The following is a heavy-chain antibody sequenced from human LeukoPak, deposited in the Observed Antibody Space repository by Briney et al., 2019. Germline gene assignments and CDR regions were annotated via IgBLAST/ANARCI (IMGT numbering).Heavy chain of an antibody. J-gene: IGHJ6*02. CDR1: GFTFSSYA. CDR3: ASASPYYYGIDV. V-gene: IGHV3-23*01. CDR2: ISGSGGST. Sequence: PGGSLGLSCAASGFTFSSYAMSWVRQAPGKGLEWVSAISGSGGSTYYADSVKGRFTISRDNSKNTLYLQMNSLRAEDTAVYYCASASPYYYGIDVWGQGTTVTVSS.